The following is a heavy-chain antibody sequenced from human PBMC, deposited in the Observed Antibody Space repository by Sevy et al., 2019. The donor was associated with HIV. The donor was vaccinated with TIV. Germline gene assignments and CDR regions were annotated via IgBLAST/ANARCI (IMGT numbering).Heavy chain of an antibody. CDR3: ARAMRARSSSDFDY. V-gene: IGHV1-18*01. CDR1: GYTFTSYG. D-gene: IGHD6-6*01. CDR2: ISAYNGNT. Sequence: ASVKVSCKASGYTFTSYGISWVRQAPGQGLEWMGWISAYNGNTNYAQKLQGRVTMTTDTSTSTAYMELRSLRSDDTAVYYCARAMRARSSSDFDYWGQGTLVTVSS. J-gene: IGHJ4*02.